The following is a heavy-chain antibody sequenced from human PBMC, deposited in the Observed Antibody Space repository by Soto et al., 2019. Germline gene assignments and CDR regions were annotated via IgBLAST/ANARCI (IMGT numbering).Heavy chain of an antibody. Sequence: ASVKVSCKASGYTFTSYGISWVRQAPGQGLEWMGWISAYNGNTNYAQKLQGRVTMTTDTSTSTAYMELRSLRSDDTAVYYCATGVCSSTSCSRHAYYYYYVMDVWGQGTTVTVSS. CDR2: ISAYNGNT. J-gene: IGHJ6*02. CDR3: ATGVCSSTSCSRHAYYYYYVMDV. D-gene: IGHD2-2*01. V-gene: IGHV1-18*01. CDR1: GYTFTSYG.